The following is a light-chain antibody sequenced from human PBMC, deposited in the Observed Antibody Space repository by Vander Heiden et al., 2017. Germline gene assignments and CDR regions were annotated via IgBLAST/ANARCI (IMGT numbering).Light chain of an antibody. CDR3: QQYNNWPRT. J-gene: IGKJ1*01. CDR1: QSVRSN. CDR2: GSS. Sequence: VMTQPPATLSVSPGDSATLSCRASQSVRSNLAWYQQKPGQAPRLLIYGSSTRATGIPARFSGNGSGPEFSLTISSLQSEDSAVYFCQQYNNWPRTFGQGTKVEIK. V-gene: IGKV3-15*01.